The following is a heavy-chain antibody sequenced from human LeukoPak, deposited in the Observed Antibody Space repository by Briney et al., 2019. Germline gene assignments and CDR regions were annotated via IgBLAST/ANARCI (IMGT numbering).Heavy chain of an antibody. J-gene: IGHJ3*02. CDR2: INWNGGST. CDR3: ARGQNYYGSGSQTFDI. CDR1: GFAVSSNH. Sequence: PGGSLRLSCAASGFAVSSNHMNWVRQAPGKGLEWVAGINWNGGSTGYADSVKGRFTISRDNAKNSLYLQVSSLRAEDTAWYYCARGQNYYGSGSQTFDIWGQGTMVTVSS. D-gene: IGHD3-10*01. V-gene: IGHV3-20*04.